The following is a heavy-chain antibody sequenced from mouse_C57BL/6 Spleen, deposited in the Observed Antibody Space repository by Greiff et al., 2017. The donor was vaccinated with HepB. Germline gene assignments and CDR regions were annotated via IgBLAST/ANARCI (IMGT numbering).Heavy chain of an antibody. CDR2: IYPRSGNT. V-gene: IGHV1-81*01. CDR3: ARTEYYGSSYVSYWYFDV. J-gene: IGHJ1*03. D-gene: IGHD1-1*01. Sequence: QVQLQQSGAELARPGASVKLSCKASGYTFTSYGISWVKQRTGQGLEWIGEIYPRSGNTYYNEKFKGKATLSADKSSSTAYMELRSLTSEDSAVYFCARTEYYGSSYVSYWYFDVWGTGTTVTVSS. CDR1: GYTFTSYG.